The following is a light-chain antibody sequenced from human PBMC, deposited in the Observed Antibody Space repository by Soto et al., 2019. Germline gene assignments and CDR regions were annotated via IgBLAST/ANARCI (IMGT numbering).Light chain of an antibody. Sequence: EIVMTQSPASLSVSPGERATLSCRASQSVSSNLAWYQQKRGQALRLLIYVPSTRATGIPARFSGSGSGTEFTLTIIRVQSENFAVFYCQQYNKWPPGYTFGQGTKLEIK. CDR1: QSVSSN. CDR3: QQYNKWPPGYT. J-gene: IGKJ2*01. CDR2: VPS. V-gene: IGKV3-15*01.